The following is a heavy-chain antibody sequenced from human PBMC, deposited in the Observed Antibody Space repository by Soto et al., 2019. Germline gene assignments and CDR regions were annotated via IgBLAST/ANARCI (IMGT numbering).Heavy chain of an antibody. J-gene: IGHJ4*02. CDR1: GFTFTSYA. CDR2: ISSGGST. Sequence: PGGSLRLSCAASGFTFTSYAMGWVRQAPGKGLEWVSVISSGGSTYYADSVRGRFTISRDNSKDTLSLQMNSLRAEDTAVYYCAKRRGAGGHFDYWGQGDLVTVSS. V-gene: IGHV3-23*01. D-gene: IGHD2-15*01. CDR3: AKRRGAGGHFDY.